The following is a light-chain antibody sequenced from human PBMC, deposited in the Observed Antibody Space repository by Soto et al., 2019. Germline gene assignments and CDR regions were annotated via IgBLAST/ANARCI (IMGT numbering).Light chain of an antibody. J-gene: IGKJ4*01. Sequence: IQLTQSPSSLSASVGDRVTITCRASQGISSSLAWYQQKPGKAPKLLIYIASTLQNGVPSRFSGAQSVTDFTRTVTSLQPEDFETCYCQPLAGYVLTFRGGTKVEIK. CDR3: QPLAGYVLT. CDR1: QGISSS. V-gene: IGKV1-9*01. CDR2: IAS.